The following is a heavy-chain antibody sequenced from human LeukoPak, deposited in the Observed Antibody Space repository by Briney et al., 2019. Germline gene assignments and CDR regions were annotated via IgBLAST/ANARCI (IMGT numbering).Heavy chain of an antibody. CDR3: ARDSSGYPEYFQH. CDR1: GFTFSSYA. V-gene: IGHV3-64*01. J-gene: IGHJ1*01. CDR2: ISSNGGST. D-gene: IGHD3-22*01. Sequence: GGSLRLSCAASGFTFSSYAMHWVRQAPGKGLEYVSAISSNGGSTYYANSVKGRFTISRDNSKNTLYLQMGSLRAEDMAVYYCARDSSGYPEYFQHWGQGTLVTVSS.